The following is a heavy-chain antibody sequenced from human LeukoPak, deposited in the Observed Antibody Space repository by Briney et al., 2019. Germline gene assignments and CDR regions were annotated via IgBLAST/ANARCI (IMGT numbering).Heavy chain of an antibody. CDR3: TTGPREVNWFDP. Sequence: GGSLRLSCAASGFTFSNAWMSWVRQAPGKGLEWVGRIKSKTDGGTTDYAAPVKGRFTISRDDSKNTPYLQMNSLKTEDTAVYYCTTGPREVNWFDPWGQGTLVTVSS. CDR1: GFTFSNAW. V-gene: IGHV3-15*01. D-gene: IGHD1-26*01. J-gene: IGHJ5*02. CDR2: IKSKTDGGTT.